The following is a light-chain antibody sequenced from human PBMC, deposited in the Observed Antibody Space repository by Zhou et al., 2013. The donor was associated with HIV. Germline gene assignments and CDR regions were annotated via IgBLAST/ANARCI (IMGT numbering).Light chain of an antibody. V-gene: IGKV1-16*01. CDR1: QGIRNY. CDR3: QQYNVYPRT. J-gene: IGKJ2*01. Sequence: DIQMTQSPSSLSASVGDRVTITCRASQGIRNYLAWLQQKPGKAPKSLIYAASNLQSGVPSRFSGSGSGTDFTLTISSLQPEDFATYYCQQYNVYPRTFGLGDQAGDQT. CDR2: AAS.